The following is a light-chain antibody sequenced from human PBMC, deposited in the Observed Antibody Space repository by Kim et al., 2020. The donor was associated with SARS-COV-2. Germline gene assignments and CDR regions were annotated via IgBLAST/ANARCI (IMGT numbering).Light chain of an antibody. CDR2: DVD. Sequence: QSALTQPPSVSGSRGQSVTITCTGTNDDVGGYKYVAWYQQRPDNAPKVIIYDVDKRPSGVPGRFSGSKFGNTASLTISGLQDEDEGDYYCSSYVGGLTYYYVFGIGTKVTVL. J-gene: IGLJ1*01. CDR3: SSYVGGLTYYYV. CDR1: NDDVGGYKY. V-gene: IGLV2-11*01.